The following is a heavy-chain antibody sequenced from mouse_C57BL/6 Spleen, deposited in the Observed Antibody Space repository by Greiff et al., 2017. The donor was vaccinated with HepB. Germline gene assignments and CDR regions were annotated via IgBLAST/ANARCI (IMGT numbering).Heavy chain of an antibody. CDR1: GYAFSSSW. D-gene: IGHD2-3*01. CDR2: IYPGDGDT. Sequence: VQLQQSGPELVKPGASVKISCKASGYAFSSSWMNWVKQRPGKGLEWIGRIYPGDGDTNYNGKFKGKATLTADKSSSTAYMQLSSLTSEDSAVYFCARERDGYYVDYWGQGITLTVSS. J-gene: IGHJ2*01. V-gene: IGHV1-82*01. CDR3: ARERDGYYVDY.